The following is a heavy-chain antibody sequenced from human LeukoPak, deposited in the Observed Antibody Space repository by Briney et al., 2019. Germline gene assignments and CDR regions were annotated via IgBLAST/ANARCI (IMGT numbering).Heavy chain of an antibody. CDR2: INPSGGST. CDR3: ARAVRRSSWYGGYFDY. CDR1: EYTFTTYY. V-gene: IGHV1-46*01. D-gene: IGHD6-13*01. J-gene: IGHJ4*02. Sequence: ASVNVSYTASEYTFTTYYMNWVRQAPGQGLEWRGIINPSGGSTSYAQKFQGRVTMTRDTSTSTVYMELSSLRSEDTALYYCARAVRRSSWYGGYFDYWGQGTLVTVSS.